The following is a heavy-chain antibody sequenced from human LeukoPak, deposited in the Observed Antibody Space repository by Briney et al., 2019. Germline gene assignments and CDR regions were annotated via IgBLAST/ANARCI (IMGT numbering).Heavy chain of an antibody. CDR2: IYYSGST. V-gene: IGHV4-59*01. CDR3: ARGVVSPSHFDY. CDR1: GGSISSYY. J-gene: IGHJ4*02. D-gene: IGHD2-2*01. Sequence: SETLSLTCTVSGGSISSYYWSWIRQPPGKGLEWIGYIYYSGSTNYNPSLKRRVTISVDTSKNQFSLKLSSVTAADTAVYYCARGVVSPSHFDYWGQGTLVTVSS.